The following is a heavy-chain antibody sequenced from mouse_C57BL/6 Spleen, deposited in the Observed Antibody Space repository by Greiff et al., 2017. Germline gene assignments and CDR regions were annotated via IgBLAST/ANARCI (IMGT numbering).Heavy chain of an antibody. CDR1: GYTFTSYW. Sequence: QVQLQQPGAELVKPGASVKMSCKASGYTFTSYWITWVKQRPGQGLEWIGDIYPGSGSTNYNEKFKSKATLTVATSSSTAYMQLSSLTSEDSAVYYCAREGGDQYFDYWGQGTTLTVSS. V-gene: IGHV1-55*01. J-gene: IGHJ2*01. CDR2: IYPGSGST. CDR3: AREGGDQYFDY. D-gene: IGHD3-3*01.